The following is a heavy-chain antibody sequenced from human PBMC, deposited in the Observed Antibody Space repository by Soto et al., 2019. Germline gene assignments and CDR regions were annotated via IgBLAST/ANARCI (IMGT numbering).Heavy chain of an antibody. D-gene: IGHD6-19*01. CDR3: ARDNGQWLVSD. CDR1: GYIFTSHG. V-gene: IGHV1-18*01. CDR2: ISTYNGNT. J-gene: IGHJ1*01. Sequence: QVQLVQSGAEVKKPGASVKVSCKASGYIFTSHGISWVRQAPGQGLEWMGRISTYNGNTKYAQKLQGRVTMTTDTAASIAYMELRSLRSDDTAVYYCARDNGQWLVSDWAQGPLVTVSS.